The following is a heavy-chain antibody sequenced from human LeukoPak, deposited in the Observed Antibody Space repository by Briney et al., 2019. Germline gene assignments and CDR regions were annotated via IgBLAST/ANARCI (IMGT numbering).Heavy chain of an antibody. CDR3: AKDLLVVAAAGSDAFDI. CDR2: ISGSGGST. V-gene: IGHV3-23*01. D-gene: IGHD6-13*01. J-gene: IGHJ3*02. Sequence: QPGGSLILSCAASGFTFSSYAMSWVRQAPGKGLEWVSAISGSGGSTYYADSVKGRFTISRDNSKNTLYLQMNSLRAEDTAVYYCAKDLLVVAAAGSDAFDIWGQGTMVTVSS. CDR1: GFTFSSYA.